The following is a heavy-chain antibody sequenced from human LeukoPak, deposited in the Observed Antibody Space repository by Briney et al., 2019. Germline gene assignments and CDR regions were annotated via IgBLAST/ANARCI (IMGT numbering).Heavy chain of an antibody. CDR2: INPNSGGT. J-gene: IGHJ4*02. CDR1: GYTFTGYY. V-gene: IGHV1-2*02. CDR3: ARDIDPLLWFGELLLAFDY. Sequence: ASVKVSCKASGYTFTGYYMHWVRQAPGQGLEWMGWINPNSGGTNYAQKFQGRVTMTRDTSISTAYMELRSLRSDDTAVYYCARDIDPLLWFGELLLAFDYWGQGTLVTVSS. D-gene: IGHD3-10*01.